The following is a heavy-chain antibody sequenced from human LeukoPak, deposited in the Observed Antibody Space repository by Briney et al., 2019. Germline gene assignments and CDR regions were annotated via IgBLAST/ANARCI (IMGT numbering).Heavy chain of an antibody. CDR1: GGSISSYY. D-gene: IGHD6-19*01. Sequence: SETLSLTCTVSGGSISSYYWSWIRQPAGKGLEWIGRIYTSGSTNYNPSLKSRGTMSVDTSKNQCSLKLSSVTAAHTAVYYCARQLYSSGWYRDWGQGTLVTVSS. J-gene: IGHJ4*02. V-gene: IGHV4-4*07. CDR2: IYTSGST. CDR3: ARQLYSSGWYRD.